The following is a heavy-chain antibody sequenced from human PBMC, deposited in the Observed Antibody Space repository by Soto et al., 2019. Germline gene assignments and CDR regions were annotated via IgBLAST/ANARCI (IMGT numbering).Heavy chain of an antibody. J-gene: IGHJ3*02. CDR2: IYHSGST. CDR3: TSKLGKLLADAFDI. Sequence: SETLSLTCAVSGDSISRSYWWSWVRQLPGKGLEWIGEIYHSGSTIYNPSLQSRVTLSVDKSKNEFSLKMSSVTDADTAVYYCTSKLGKLLADAFDIWGKGTMVT. D-gene: IGHD3-16*01. CDR1: GDSISRSYW. V-gene: IGHV4-4*02.